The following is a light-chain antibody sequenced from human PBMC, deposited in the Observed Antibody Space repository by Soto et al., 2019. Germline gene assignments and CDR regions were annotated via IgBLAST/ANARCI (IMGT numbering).Light chain of an antibody. CDR1: SSDVGAYNY. Sequence: QSALTQPRSLSGSPGQSVTISCTGTSSDVGAYNYVSWYQQHPGKAPKLMIYHVSKRPSGVPDRFSGSKSGNAASLTISGLQAEDEADYYCCTDAGTYKVFGTGTKVTVL. CDR2: HVS. CDR3: CTDAGTYKV. V-gene: IGLV2-11*01. J-gene: IGLJ1*01.